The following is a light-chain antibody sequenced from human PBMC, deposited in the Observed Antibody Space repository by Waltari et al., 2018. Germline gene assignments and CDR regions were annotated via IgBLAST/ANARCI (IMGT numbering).Light chain of an antibody. CDR2: DAS. J-gene: IGKJ1*01. V-gene: IGKV3-20*01. CDR3: QHYVRLPVT. Sequence: EIVLTQSPGHLSLSPGERATLSCRASQSFSRALAWYQQKPGQAPRLLIYDASTSAIGIPDRFSGGGSGTDFSLTISRLEPEDFVVYYCQHYVRLPVTFGQGTTVEIK. CDR1: QSFSRA.